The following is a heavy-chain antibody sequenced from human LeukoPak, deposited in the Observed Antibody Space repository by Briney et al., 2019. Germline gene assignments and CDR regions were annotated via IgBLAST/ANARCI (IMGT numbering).Heavy chain of an antibody. J-gene: IGHJ4*02. CDR1: GYTFTSYD. Sequence: SVKVSCKASGYTFTSYDINWVRQATGQGLEWMGGIIPIFGTANYAQKFQGRVTITTDESTSTAYMELSSLRSEDTAVYYCVYDSSGYYYIDYWGQGTLVTVSS. CDR2: IIPIFGTA. D-gene: IGHD3-22*01. V-gene: IGHV1-69*05. CDR3: VYDSSGYYYIDY.